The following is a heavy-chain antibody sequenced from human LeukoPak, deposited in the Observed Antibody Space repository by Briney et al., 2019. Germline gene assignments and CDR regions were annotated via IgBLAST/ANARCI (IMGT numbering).Heavy chain of an antibody. V-gene: IGHV3-30*02. CDR2: VWYDGRDK. CDR3: AKDPYSYGSYFDY. J-gene: IGHJ4*02. Sequence: PGGSLRLSCAASGFSFSGCGMHWVHQAPGKGLEWVAFVWYDGRDKYYGDSVKGRFTISRDNSKNTLYLQMNSLRAEDTAMYYCAKDPYSYGSYFDYWGQGTLVIVSS. D-gene: IGHD5-18*01. CDR1: GFSFSGCG.